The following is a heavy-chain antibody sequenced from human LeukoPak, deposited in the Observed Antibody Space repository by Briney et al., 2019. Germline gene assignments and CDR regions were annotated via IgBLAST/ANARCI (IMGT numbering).Heavy chain of an antibody. Sequence: GGSLRLXCAASGFTFSIYAMSWVRQTPGKGLEWVSSISGSGDLTYYADSVRGRFTISRDNSQNTLYLQMNSLRAEDTAIYYCAKDRPNYYGSNGHYYRRDGDYWGQGTLVTVSS. D-gene: IGHD3-22*01. J-gene: IGHJ4*02. CDR1: GFTFSIYA. CDR2: ISGSGDLT. V-gene: IGHV3-23*01. CDR3: AKDRPNYYGSNGHYYRRDGDY.